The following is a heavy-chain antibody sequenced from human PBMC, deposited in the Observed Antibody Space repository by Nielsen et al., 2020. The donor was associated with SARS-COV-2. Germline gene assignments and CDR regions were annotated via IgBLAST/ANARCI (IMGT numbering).Heavy chain of an antibody. D-gene: IGHD6-13*01. Sequence: SGPTLVKPTQTLTLTCTFSGFSLNTRGMRVSWIRQPPGKALEWLARIDWDDDKFYSTSLKTRLTISKDTSKNQVVLTMTNMDPVDTATYYCARIGGSSSQYNGMDVWGQGTTVTVSS. V-gene: IGHV2-70*04. J-gene: IGHJ6*02. CDR2: IDWDDDK. CDR1: GFSLNTRGMR. CDR3: ARIGGSSSQYNGMDV.